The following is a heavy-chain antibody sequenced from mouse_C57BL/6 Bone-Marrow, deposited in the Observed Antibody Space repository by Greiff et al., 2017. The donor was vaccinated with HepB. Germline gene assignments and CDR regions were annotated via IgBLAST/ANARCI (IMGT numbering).Heavy chain of an antibody. Sequence: EVQLQQSGPELVKPGASVKISCKASGYTFTDYYMNWVKQSHGKSLEWIGDINPNNGGTSYNQKFKGKATLTVDKSSSTAYMELRSLTSEDSAVYYCARVYYGSSGFAYWGQGTLVTVSA. CDR3: ARVYYGSSGFAY. D-gene: IGHD1-1*01. J-gene: IGHJ3*01. V-gene: IGHV1-26*01. CDR1: GYTFTDYY. CDR2: INPNNGGT.